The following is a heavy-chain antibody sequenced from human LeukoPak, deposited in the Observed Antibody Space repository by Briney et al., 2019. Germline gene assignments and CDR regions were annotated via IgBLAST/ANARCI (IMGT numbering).Heavy chain of an antibody. CDR3: AAYGRSGDY. J-gene: IGHJ4*02. CDR1: GFTFSNFD. D-gene: IGHD3-10*01. V-gene: IGHV3-13*01. CDR2: IGIAGDT. Sequence: PGESLRLSCAASGFTFSNFDMHWVRQATGKGLEWLSTIGIAGDTYYPASVKGRFTTSRDTVEKSLYLQMNSLRAGDTAVYYCAAYGRSGDYWGQGTLVTVSS.